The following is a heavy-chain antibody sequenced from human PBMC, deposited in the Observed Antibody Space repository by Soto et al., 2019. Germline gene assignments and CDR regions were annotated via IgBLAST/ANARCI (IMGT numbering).Heavy chain of an antibody. Sequence: SETLSLTCTVSGGSISSSSYYWGWIRQPPGKGLEWIGSIYYSGSTYYNPSLKSRVTISVDTSKNQVSLKLRSVTAADMAVYYCASIHGGLWWLDPWGQGTQVTVSS. CDR2: IYYSGST. V-gene: IGHV4-39*07. J-gene: IGHJ5*02. D-gene: IGHD2-15*01. CDR1: GGSISSSSYY. CDR3: ASIHGGLWWLDP.